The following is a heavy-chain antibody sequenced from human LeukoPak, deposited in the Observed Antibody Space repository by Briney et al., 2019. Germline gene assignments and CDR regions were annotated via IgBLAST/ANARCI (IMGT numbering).Heavy chain of an antibody. CDR2: ISWDGGST. J-gene: IGHJ3*02. V-gene: IGHV3-43D*03. CDR1: GFTFDDYA. CDR3: ARDAGHCGGDCYPDAFDI. Sequence: GGSLRLSCAASGFTFDDYAMHWVRQAPGKGLEWVSLISWDGGSTYYADSVKGRFTISRDNSKNSLYLQMNSLRAEDTAVYYCARDAGHCGGDCYPDAFDIWGQGTMVTVSS. D-gene: IGHD2-21*02.